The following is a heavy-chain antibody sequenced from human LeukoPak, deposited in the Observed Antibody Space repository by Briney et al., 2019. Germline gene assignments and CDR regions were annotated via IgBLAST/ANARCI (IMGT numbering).Heavy chain of an antibody. CDR3: ARARVRGVIRYFDY. CDR2: ISSSSSYI. CDR1: GFTFSIYS. J-gene: IGHJ4*02. Sequence: GGSLRLSCAASGFTFSIYSMNWVRQAPGKGLEWVSSISSSSSYIYYEDSVKGRFTISRDNGKNSLYLQMNSMRAEDTAVYYCARARVRGVIRYFDYWGQGTLVTVSS. D-gene: IGHD3-10*01. V-gene: IGHV3-21*01.